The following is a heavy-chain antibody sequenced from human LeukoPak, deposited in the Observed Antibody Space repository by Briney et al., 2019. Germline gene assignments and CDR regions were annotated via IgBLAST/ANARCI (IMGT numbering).Heavy chain of an antibody. Sequence: SETLSLTCTVSGGSISSYYWSWIRQPPGKGLEWIGYIYYSGSTNYNPSLKSRVTISVDTSKNQFSLKPSSVTAADTAVYYCARGVDYGTFDYWGQGTLVTVSS. V-gene: IGHV4-59*01. CDR1: GGSISSYY. CDR3: ARGVDYGTFDY. J-gene: IGHJ4*02. CDR2: IYYSGST. D-gene: IGHD4-17*01.